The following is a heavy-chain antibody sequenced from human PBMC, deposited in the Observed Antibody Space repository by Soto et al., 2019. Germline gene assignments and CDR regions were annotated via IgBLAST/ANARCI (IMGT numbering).Heavy chain of an antibody. D-gene: IGHD4-17*01. CDR2: IYHSGST. J-gene: IGHJ2*01. V-gene: IGHV4-4*02. CDR3: ASVTPYYGDTHWYFDL. CDR1: GGSISSSNW. Sequence: QVQLQESGPGLVKPSGTLSLTCAVSGGSISSSNWWSWVRQPPGKGLEWIGEIYHSGSTNYNPSRKSPVTISVDKSKSQFLLKLSSVTDADTAVYYCASVTPYYGDTHWYFDLWGRGTLVTVSS.